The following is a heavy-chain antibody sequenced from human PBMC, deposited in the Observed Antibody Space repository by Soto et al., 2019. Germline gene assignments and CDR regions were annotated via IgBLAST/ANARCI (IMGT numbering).Heavy chain of an antibody. CDR2: ISHSGST. D-gene: IGHD3-3*01. J-gene: IGHJ6*02. CDR3: ARVNYDFWSGTFESGMDV. CDR1: GGSFSGYY. V-gene: IGHV4-34*01. Sequence: PSETLSLTCAVYGGSFSGYYWSWIRQPPGKGLEWIGEISHSGSTNYNPSLKSRVTISVDTSKNQFSLKLSSVTAADTAVYYCARVNYDFWSGTFESGMDVWGQGTTVTVSS.